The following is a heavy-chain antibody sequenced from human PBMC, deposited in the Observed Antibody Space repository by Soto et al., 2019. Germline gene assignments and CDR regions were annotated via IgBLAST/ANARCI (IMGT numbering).Heavy chain of an antibody. CDR3: ARDGDEYSSSWVDY. D-gene: IGHD6-6*01. CDR2: ISYAGSNK. CDR1: GFTFSSYA. J-gene: IGHJ4*02. Sequence: QVQLVESGGGVVQPGRSLRLSCAASGFTFSSYAMHWVRQAPGKGLEWVAVISYAGSNKYYADSVKGRFTISRDNSKNTLYLQMNSLRAEDTAGYYCARDGDEYSSSWVDYWGQGTLVTVSS. V-gene: IGHV3-30-3*01.